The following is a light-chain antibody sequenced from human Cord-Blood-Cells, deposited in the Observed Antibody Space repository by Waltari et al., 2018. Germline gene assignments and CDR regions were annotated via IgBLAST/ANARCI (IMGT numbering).Light chain of an antibody. CDR3: QQYYSTPIT. Sequence: DIVMTQSPDSLAVSLGERATINCKPSQSVLYSSNNKNYLAWYQQKPGQPPKLLIYWASTRESGVPERFSGSGSGTDFTLTISSLQAEDVAVYYCQQYYSTPITFGQGTRLEIK. CDR2: WAS. V-gene: IGKV4-1*01. J-gene: IGKJ5*01. CDR1: QSVLYSSNNKNY.